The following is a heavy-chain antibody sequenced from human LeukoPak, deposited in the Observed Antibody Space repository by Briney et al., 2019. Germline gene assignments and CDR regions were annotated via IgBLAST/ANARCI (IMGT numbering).Heavy chain of an antibody. CDR2: ISWDGGST. J-gene: IGHJ6*02. CDR1: GFTYDDYT. CDR3: AKDIRGSGNYYYYGMDV. D-gene: IGHD3-10*01. V-gene: IGHV3-43*01. Sequence: GGSLSLSCAPSGFTYDDYTMHWVRQAPGKGLEWVSLISWDGGSTYYADSVKGRFTISRDNSKNSLYLQMNSLRTEDTALYYCAKDIRGSGNYYYYGMDVWGQGTTVTVSS.